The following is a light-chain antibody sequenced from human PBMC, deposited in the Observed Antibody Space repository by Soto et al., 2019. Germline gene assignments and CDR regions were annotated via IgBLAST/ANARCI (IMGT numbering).Light chain of an antibody. CDR3: SSYTSSVYVV. CDR2: DVS. Sequence: QSALTQPASVSGSPGQSITISCTGTSSDVGGYNYVSWYQQHPGKAPKLMIYDVSNRPSGVSNRFSGSKSGNTASLTISGLQAEVAADYYCSSYTSSVYVVFGGGTKLTVL. CDR1: SSDVGGYNY. J-gene: IGLJ2*01. V-gene: IGLV2-14*01.